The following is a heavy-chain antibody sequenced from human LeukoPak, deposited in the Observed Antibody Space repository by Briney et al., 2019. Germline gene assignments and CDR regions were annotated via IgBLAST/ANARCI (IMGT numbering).Heavy chain of an antibody. V-gene: IGHV4-59*08. CDR1: GGSISSYS. CDR3: ARHLRGYSSSGPVDY. CDR2: IYYSGST. J-gene: IGHJ4*02. D-gene: IGHD6-13*01. Sequence: SETLSLTCTLSGGSISSYSWSWIRQRPGQGLGWIGYIYYSGSTNYNPSLKSRVTISVDTSKNQFSLKLSSVTAADTAVYYCARHLRGYSSSGPVDYRGQGTLVTVSS.